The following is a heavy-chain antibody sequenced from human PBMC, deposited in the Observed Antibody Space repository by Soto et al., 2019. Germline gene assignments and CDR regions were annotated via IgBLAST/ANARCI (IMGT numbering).Heavy chain of an antibody. Sequence: SETLSLTCAVYGGSFSGYYWSWIRQPPGKGLEWIGEINHSGSTNYNPSLKSRVTISVDTSKNQFSLKLSSVTAADTAVYYCARGLRWLRLGGMDVWGKGTTVTVSS. CDR2: INHSGST. J-gene: IGHJ6*04. CDR1: GGSFSGYY. CDR3: ARGLRWLRLGGMDV. D-gene: IGHD5-12*01. V-gene: IGHV4-34*01.